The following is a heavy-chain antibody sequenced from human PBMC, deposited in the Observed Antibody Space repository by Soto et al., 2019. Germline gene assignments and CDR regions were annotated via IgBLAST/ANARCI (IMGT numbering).Heavy chain of an antibody. Sequence: EVQLVESGGGLVQPGGSLRLSCIASGFTFSNYWMSWVRQAPGKGPEWVANIKQDGSERYYVDSVKGRFTISRDNGRNALGLQMTSLSATDTAMSYCVRGRGCCDSGGEGTLVAVSS. D-gene: IGHD3-10*01. CDR3: VRGRGCCDS. CDR2: IKQDGSER. J-gene: IGHJ4*02. CDR1: GFTFSNYW. V-gene: IGHV3-7*01.